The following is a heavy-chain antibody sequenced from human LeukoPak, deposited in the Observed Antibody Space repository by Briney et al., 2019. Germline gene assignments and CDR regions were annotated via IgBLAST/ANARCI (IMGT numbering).Heavy chain of an antibody. CDR2: IYYSGST. J-gene: IGHJ4*02. CDR1: GGSISPYY. D-gene: IGHD6-19*01. Sequence: PSETLSLTCIVSGGSISPYYWSWIRQPPGSGLEWIAYIYYSGSTNYNPSLKSRVTISVDTSKNQFSLKLSSVTAADTAVYYCARLWGSGWSFDYWGQGTLVTVSS. V-gene: IGHV4-59*12. CDR3: ARLWGSGWSFDY.